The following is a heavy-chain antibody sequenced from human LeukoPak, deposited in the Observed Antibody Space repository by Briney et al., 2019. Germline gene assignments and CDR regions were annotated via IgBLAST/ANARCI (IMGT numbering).Heavy chain of an antibody. Sequence: GGSLRLSCAASGFTFSSYSMNWVRQAPGKGLEWVSSISSSSSYIYYADSVKGRFTISRDNAKNSLYLQMNSLRAEDTAVYYCAKDYYGSGSYDKFDYWGQGTLVTVSS. J-gene: IGHJ4*02. V-gene: IGHV3-21*01. CDR2: ISSSSSYI. CDR1: GFTFSSYS. CDR3: AKDYYGSGSYDKFDY. D-gene: IGHD3-10*01.